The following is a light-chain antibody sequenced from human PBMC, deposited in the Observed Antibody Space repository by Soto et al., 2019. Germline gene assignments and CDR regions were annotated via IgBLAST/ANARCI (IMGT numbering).Light chain of an antibody. Sequence: QSALTQPPSASGSPGQSVTISCTGTSSDVGATDYVSWYQQHPGKAPKLMIYEVSKRPSGVPDRFSGSKSGNTASLTVSGLQVEDEADYSCISPAGDSNVFGTGTKLTVL. J-gene: IGLJ1*01. CDR2: EVS. V-gene: IGLV2-8*01. CDR3: ISPAGDSNV. CDR1: SSDVGATDY.